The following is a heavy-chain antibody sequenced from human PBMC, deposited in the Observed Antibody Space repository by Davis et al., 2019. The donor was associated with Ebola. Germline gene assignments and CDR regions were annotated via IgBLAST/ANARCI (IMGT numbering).Heavy chain of an antibody. CDR3: ARTFGATTPAFDI. CDR2: IIPILGIA. J-gene: IGHJ3*02. D-gene: IGHD1-26*01. Sequence: SVKVFCKASGGTFSSYAISWVRQAPGQGLEWMGGIIPILGIANYAQKFQGRVTITADESTSTAYMELSSLRSEDTAVYYCARTFGATTPAFDIWGQGTMVTVSS. V-gene: IGHV1-69*10. CDR1: GGTFSSYA.